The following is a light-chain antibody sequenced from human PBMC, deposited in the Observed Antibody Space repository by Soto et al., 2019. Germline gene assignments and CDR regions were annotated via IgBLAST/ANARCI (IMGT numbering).Light chain of an antibody. CDR3: QQRSNWPLT. J-gene: IGKJ4*01. CDR2: DAS. Sequence: EIVLTQSPATLSLSPGERATRSCRASQSVSSYLAWYQQKPGQAPRLLIYDASNRATGIPARFSGSGSGTDFTLTISSLEPEDFAVYYCQQRSNWPLTLGGGTKVDIK. CDR1: QSVSSY. V-gene: IGKV3-11*01.